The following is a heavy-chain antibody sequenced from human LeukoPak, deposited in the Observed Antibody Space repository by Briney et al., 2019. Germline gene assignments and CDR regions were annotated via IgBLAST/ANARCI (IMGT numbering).Heavy chain of an antibody. CDR3: AKATPSSYGDYGMDV. CDR2: ISYDGSNK. J-gene: IGHJ6*02. CDR1: GFTFSSYV. D-gene: IGHD4-17*01. Sequence: PGGSLRLSCAASGFTFSSYVMHWVRQAPGKGLEWVAVISYDGSNKYYADSVKGRFTISRDNSKNTLYLQMNSLRAEDTAVYYCAKATPSSYGDYGMDVWGQGTTVTVSS. V-gene: IGHV3-30*18.